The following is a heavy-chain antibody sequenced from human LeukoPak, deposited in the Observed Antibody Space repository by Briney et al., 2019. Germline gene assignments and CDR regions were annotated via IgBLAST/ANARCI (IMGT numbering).Heavy chain of an antibody. CDR3: ARRAMRAGAFDI. V-gene: IGHV4-61*01. Sequence: PSETLSLTCTVSGGSISSGSYYWSWIRQPPGKGLEWIGYIYYSGSTNYNPSLKSRVTISVDTSKNQFSLKLSSVTAADTAVYYCARRAMRAGAFDIWGQGTMVTVSS. J-gene: IGHJ3*02. CDR2: IYYSGST. CDR1: GGSISSGSYY.